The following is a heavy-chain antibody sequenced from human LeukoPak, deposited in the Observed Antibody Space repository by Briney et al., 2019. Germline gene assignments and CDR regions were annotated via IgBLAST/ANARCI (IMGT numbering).Heavy chain of an antibody. V-gene: IGHV4-39*07. CDR1: GGSISSSSYY. CDR2: IYYSGST. J-gene: IGHJ6*03. Sequence: SETLSLTCTVSGGSISSSSYYWSWIRQPPGKGLEWIGSIYYSGSTYYNPSLKSRVTISVDTSKNQFSLKLSSVTAADTAVYYCAREEYYYDSSGYYYYYMDVWGKGTTVTVSS. D-gene: IGHD3-22*01. CDR3: AREEYYYDSSGYYYYYMDV.